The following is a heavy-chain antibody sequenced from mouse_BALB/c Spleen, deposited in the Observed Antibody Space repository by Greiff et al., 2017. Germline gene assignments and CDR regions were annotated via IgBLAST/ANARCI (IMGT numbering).Heavy chain of an antibody. CDR3: ARMSRASGYFDV. CDR2: ISSGSSTI. D-gene: IGHD3-3*01. J-gene: IGHJ1*01. Sequence: EVKLVESGGGLVQPGGSRKLSCAASGFTFSSFGMHWVRQAPEKGLEWVAYISSGSSTIYYAHTVKGRFTISRDNPKNTLFLQMTSLRSEDTAMYYCARMSRASGYFDVWGAGTTVTVSS. V-gene: IGHV5-17*02. CDR1: GFTFSSFG.